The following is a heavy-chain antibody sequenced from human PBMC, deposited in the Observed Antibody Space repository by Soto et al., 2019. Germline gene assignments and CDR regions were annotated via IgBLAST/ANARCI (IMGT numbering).Heavy chain of an antibody. J-gene: IGHJ6*02. Sequence: SGGSLRLSCAASGFTFSSYAMHWVRQAPGKGLEWVAVISYDGSNKYYADSVKGRFTISRDNSKNTLYLQMNSLRAEDTAVYYCARGGTAYYDILTDYYGMDVWGQGTTVTVSS. V-gene: IGHV3-30-3*01. CDR2: ISYDGSNK. D-gene: IGHD3-9*01. CDR3: ARGGTAYYDILTDYYGMDV. CDR1: GFTFSSYA.